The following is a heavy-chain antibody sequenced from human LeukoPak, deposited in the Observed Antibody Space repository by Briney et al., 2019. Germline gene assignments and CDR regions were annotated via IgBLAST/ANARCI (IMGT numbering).Heavy chain of an antibody. Sequence: PSETLSLTCTVSGGSIRSSSYYWGWIRQPPGKGLEWIGSIYYSGSTYYNPSLKSRVTISVDTSKNQFSLKLSSVTAADTAVYYCARHHETYYYDSSLFDYWGQGTLVTVSS. V-gene: IGHV4-39*01. CDR2: IYYSGST. CDR3: ARHHETYYYDSSLFDY. D-gene: IGHD3-22*01. CDR1: GGSIRSSSYY. J-gene: IGHJ4*02.